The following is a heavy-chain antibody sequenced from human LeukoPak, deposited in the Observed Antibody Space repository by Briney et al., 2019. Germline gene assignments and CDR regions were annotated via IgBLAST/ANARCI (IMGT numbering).Heavy chain of an antibody. CDR3: ARAGGLRYFDWLSTNWFDP. CDR1: GYTFTSYD. V-gene: IGHV1-8*01. Sequence: ASVKVSCKASGYTFTSYDINWVRRATGQGLEWMGWMNPNSGNTGYAQKFQGRVTMTRNTSISTAYMELSSLRSEDTAVYYCARAGGLRYFDWLSTNWFDPWGQGTLVTVSP. CDR2: MNPNSGNT. J-gene: IGHJ5*02. D-gene: IGHD3-9*01.